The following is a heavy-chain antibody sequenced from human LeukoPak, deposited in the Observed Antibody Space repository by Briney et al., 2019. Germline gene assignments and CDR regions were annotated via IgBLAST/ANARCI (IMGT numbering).Heavy chain of an antibody. CDR3: VRDGYSYGFMLAFDI. CDR1: GFTVSSDY. Sequence: PGESLRLSCVASGFTVSSDYMNWVRQAPGKGLVWVSRINSDGSSTSYADSVKGRFTISRDSAKNTLYLQMNSLRAEDTAVYYCVRDGYSYGFMLAFDIWGLGTRVTVSS. V-gene: IGHV3-74*01. CDR2: INSDGSST. D-gene: IGHD5-18*01. J-gene: IGHJ3*02.